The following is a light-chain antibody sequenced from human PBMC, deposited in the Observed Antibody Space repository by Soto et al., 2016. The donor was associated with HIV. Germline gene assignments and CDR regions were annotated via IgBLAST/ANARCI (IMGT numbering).Light chain of an antibody. J-gene: IGKJ1*01. CDR3: QQYSHYWWT. Sequence: DIQMTQSPSTLSASVGGRVTITCRASQSISTWLAWFQQKPGKAPKLLIYKASNLESGVPSRFSGSGSGTEFNLTVSSLQPDDFATYYCQQYSHYWWTFGHGTKVEV. CDR2: KAS. V-gene: IGKV1-5*03. CDR1: QSISTW.